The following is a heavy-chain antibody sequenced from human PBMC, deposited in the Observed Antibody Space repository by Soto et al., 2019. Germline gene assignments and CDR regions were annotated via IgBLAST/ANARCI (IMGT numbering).Heavy chain of an antibody. CDR3: ARPHSASNTFYSVFDY. J-gene: IGHJ4*02. CDR2: SFHGGST. V-gene: IGHV4-34*12. Sequence: SETLSLTCAVYGGSFSGYYWSWIRQPPGKGREWIGESFHGGSTDYSPSLKSRVTISVDTSKNQFSLELSSVTAAVTAVYYCARPHSASNTFYSVFDYWGQGTLVTVS. D-gene: IGHD3-22*01. CDR1: GGSFSGYY.